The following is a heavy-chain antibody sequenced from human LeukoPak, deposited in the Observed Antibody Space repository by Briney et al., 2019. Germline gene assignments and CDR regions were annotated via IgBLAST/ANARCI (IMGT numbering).Heavy chain of an antibody. CDR1: GYSISSGYY. Sequence: KPSETLSLTCAVSGYSISSGYYWGWIRQPPGNGLEWIGSIYHGGSTYYNPSLKSRVTISVDTSKNQFSLKLSSVTAADTAVYYCARGLTYYDFWSGHHPGSYYMDVWGKGTTVTVSS. V-gene: IGHV4-38-2*01. CDR3: ARGLTYYDFWSGHHPGSYYMDV. J-gene: IGHJ6*03. CDR2: IYHGGST. D-gene: IGHD3-3*01.